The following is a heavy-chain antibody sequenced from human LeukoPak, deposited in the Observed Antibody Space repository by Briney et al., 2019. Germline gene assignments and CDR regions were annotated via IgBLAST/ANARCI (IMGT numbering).Heavy chain of an antibody. V-gene: IGHV3-7*01. CDR3: ARDYGDEN. CDR2: INQDGSER. CDR1: GFTLRSYW. J-gene: IGHJ4*02. Sequence: PGGSLTLSCAASGFTLRSYWMSWVRPAPGKGLGWVANINQDGSERSYMDSGKGRVTICRDNAKNSLYLHMSSLRADDTAVYYCARDYGDENWGQGTLVTVSS. D-gene: IGHD4-17*01.